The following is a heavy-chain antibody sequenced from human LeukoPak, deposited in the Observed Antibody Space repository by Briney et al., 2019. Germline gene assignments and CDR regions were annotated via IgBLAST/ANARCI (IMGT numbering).Heavy chain of an antibody. CDR2: ISSSSTYI. CDR3: ATCTGYSSSWNLMGMELDY. CDR1: GFTFSSYS. D-gene: IGHD6-13*01. V-gene: IGHV3-21*01. Sequence: PGGSLRLSCAASGFTFSSYSMNWLRQAPGKGLEWVSSISSSSTYIYYAGSVKGRFTISRDNSKNTLYLQMNSLRAEDTAVYYCATCTGYSSSWNLMGMELDYWGQGTLVTVSS. J-gene: IGHJ4*02.